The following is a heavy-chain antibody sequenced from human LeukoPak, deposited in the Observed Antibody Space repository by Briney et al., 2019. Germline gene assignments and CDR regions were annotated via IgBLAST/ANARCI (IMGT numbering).Heavy chain of an antibody. CDR1: GFTFGTYA. V-gene: IGHV3-23*01. Sequence: GGSLRLSCASSGFTFGTYAMSWVRQAPGKGLEWVSAISSIGSDTYYADSVKGRFTISRDNSQNTLFLQMNSLRAEDTAVYYCAKDENYYDTSGYYPGDYWGQGTLVTVSS. D-gene: IGHD3-22*01. CDR2: ISSIGSDT. J-gene: IGHJ4*02. CDR3: AKDENYYDTSGYYPGDY.